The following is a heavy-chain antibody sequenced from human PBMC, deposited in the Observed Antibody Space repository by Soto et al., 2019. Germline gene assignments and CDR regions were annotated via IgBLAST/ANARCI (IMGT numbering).Heavy chain of an antibody. Sequence: ASVKVSCKASGYTFSGYYIHWLRQAPGQGLEWMGWINPNSGGTNYAQKFQGRVTVTRDTPTSTAYMELSRLTSDDTAVYYCGRGRSGQIVVFYWGQGTPVTVSS. CDR3: GRGRSGQIVVFY. CDR1: GYTFSGYY. CDR2: INPNSGGT. D-gene: IGHD1-26*01. J-gene: IGHJ4*02. V-gene: IGHV1-2*02.